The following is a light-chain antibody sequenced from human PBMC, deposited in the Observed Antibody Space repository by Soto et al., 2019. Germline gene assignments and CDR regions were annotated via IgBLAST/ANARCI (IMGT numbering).Light chain of an antibody. CDR1: QSLLHSNGYNY. CDR2: LGS. Sequence: DILMAQPPLCLPVTPVDSASSSCKSSQSLLHSNGYNYLDWYLQKPGQSPQLLIYLGSYRASGVPDRFSGSGSGTDFTLKISRVEAEDVGVYYCLQALQTRKFGQGNKVVIK. V-gene: IGKV2-28*01. CDR3: LQALQTRK. J-gene: IGKJ1*01.